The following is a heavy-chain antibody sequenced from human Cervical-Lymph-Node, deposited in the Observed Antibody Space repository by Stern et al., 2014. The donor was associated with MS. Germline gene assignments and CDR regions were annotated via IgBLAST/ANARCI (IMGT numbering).Heavy chain of an antibody. CDR3: AHRRLVAVTEGFDY. V-gene: IGHV2-5*02. Sequence: QITLKESGPTLVKPTQTLTLTCTFSGFSLSTSGVGVGWIRQPPGTALEWLALIYWDDDKRYSPSLKSRLTITKDTSKNQVVLTMTNMDPVDTATYYCAHRRLVAVTEGFDYWGQGTLVTVSS. CDR2: IYWDDDK. J-gene: IGHJ4*02. CDR1: GFSLSTSGVG. D-gene: IGHD2-2*01.